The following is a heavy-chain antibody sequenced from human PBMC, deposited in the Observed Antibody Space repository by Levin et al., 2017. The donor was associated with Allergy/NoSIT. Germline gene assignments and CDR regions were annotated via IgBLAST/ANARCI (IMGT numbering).Heavy chain of an antibody. J-gene: IGHJ3*01. CDR3: AHIMITYGGAYSDDAFDG. V-gene: IGHV2-5*02. D-gene: IGHD3-16*01. CDR2: IYWDDDK. Sequence: KRSGPTLVKPTQTLTLTCSFSGFSLTTRTVGVGWIRQPPGGALEWLALIYWDDDKRYSPSLKSRLTISKDTSKNQVVLTMTNMDPVDTATYYCAHIMITYGGAYSDDAFDGWGQGTTVTVSS. CDR1: GFSLTTRTVG.